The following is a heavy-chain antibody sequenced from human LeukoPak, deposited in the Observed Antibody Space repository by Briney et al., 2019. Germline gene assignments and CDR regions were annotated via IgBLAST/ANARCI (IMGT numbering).Heavy chain of an antibody. CDR2: ISAYNGNT. CDR3: ARELTGEYYYDSSGYYHYPPAFDY. J-gene: IGHJ4*02. CDR1: VYTFTSYG. Sequence: ASVKVSCKASVYTFTSYGISWVRQAPGQGLGWMGWISAYNGNTNYAQKLQGRVTMTTDTSTSTAYMELRSLRSDDTAVYYCARELTGEYYYDSSGYYHYPPAFDYWRQGTLVTVSS. D-gene: IGHD3-22*01. V-gene: IGHV1-18*01.